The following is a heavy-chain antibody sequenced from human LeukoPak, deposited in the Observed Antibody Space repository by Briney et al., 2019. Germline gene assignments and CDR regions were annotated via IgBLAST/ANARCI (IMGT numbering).Heavy chain of an antibody. D-gene: IGHD3-10*01. CDR1: GFTFSSYG. CDR3: AKSYHYYGSSIDY. J-gene: IGHJ4*02. V-gene: IGHV3-30*02. Sequence: TGGSLRLSCAASGFTFSSYGMHWVRQAPGKGLEWVAFIRYDGSNKYYADSMKGRFTISRDDSKNTLYLQMNSLRAEDTAVYYCAKSYHYYGSSIDYWGQGTLVTVSS. CDR2: IRYDGSNK.